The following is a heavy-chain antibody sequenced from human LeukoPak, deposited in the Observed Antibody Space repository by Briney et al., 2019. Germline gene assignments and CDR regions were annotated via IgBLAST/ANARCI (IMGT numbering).Heavy chain of an antibody. J-gene: IGHJ4*02. CDR3: AKTQWKVGATDYFDY. CDR2: INDNGGQR. CDR1: GFAFNNYA. Sequence: GGSLRLSCAASGFAFNNYAMAWVRQAPGKGLEWVSNINDNGGQRHYTDSVKGRFTISRDNSKNTLFLQMDSLRAEDTAVYYCAKTQWKVGATDYFDYWGQGILVTVSS. D-gene: IGHD1-26*01. V-gene: IGHV3-23*01.